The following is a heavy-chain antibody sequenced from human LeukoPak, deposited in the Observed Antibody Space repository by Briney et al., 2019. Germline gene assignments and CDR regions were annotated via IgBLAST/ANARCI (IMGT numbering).Heavy chain of an antibody. V-gene: IGHV3-7*05. CDR1: GFRLDNYW. D-gene: IGHD3-10*01. Sequence: GGSLRLSCEASGFRLDNYWMTWVRQAPGKGLEWAADINEDGSKIYSLDSVKGRFTISRDNAKNSLSLQLNTLRAEDTAVYYCARWSHVSGRWFLDNWGRGTLVSVSS. CDR2: INEDGSKI. J-gene: IGHJ4*02. CDR3: ARWSHVSGRWFLDN.